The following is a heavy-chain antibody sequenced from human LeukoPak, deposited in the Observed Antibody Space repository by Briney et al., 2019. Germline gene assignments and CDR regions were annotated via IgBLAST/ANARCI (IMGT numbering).Heavy chain of an antibody. V-gene: IGHV4-34*01. CDR2: IYYSGST. J-gene: IGHJ5*02. Sequence: SETLSLTCAVYGGSFSGYYWGWIRQPPGKGLEWIGSIYYSGSTYYNPSLKSRVTISVDTSKNQFSLKLSSVTAADTAVYYCARDHTVGATIYWFDPWGQGTLVTVSS. D-gene: IGHD1-26*01. CDR1: GGSFSGYY. CDR3: ARDHTVGATIYWFDP.